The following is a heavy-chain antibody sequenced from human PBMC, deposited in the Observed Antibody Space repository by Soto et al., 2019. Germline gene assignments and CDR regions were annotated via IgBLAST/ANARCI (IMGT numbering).Heavy chain of an antibody. D-gene: IGHD2-15*01. CDR3: ARDRSNTPDYFDC. CDR2: IYYSGRT. Sequence: QVQLQESGPGLVKPSQTLSLTCTVSGGSISSDDYYWSWIRQPPGKGLEWIGHIYYSGRTSYNPSLESRVTISIDTSKNQFSLKLTSVSATDTAVYYCARDRSNTPDYFDCWGQGILVTVSS. CDR1: GGSISSDDYY. V-gene: IGHV4-30-4*01. J-gene: IGHJ4*02.